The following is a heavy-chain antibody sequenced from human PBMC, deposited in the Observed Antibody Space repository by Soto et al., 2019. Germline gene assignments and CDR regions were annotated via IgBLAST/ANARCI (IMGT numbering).Heavy chain of an antibody. V-gene: IGHV1-69*01. CDR1: GGTFSSYA. Sequence: QVQLVQSGAEVKKPGSSVKVSCKASGGTFSSYAISWVRQAPGQGLEWMGGIIPIFGTANYAQKFQGRVTITADESTSTAYMELSSLRSEDTAVYYCARGGGLVVGAIRNGMDVWGQGTTVTVSS. CDR2: IIPIFGTA. D-gene: IGHD1-26*01. J-gene: IGHJ6*02. CDR3: ARGGGLVVGAIRNGMDV.